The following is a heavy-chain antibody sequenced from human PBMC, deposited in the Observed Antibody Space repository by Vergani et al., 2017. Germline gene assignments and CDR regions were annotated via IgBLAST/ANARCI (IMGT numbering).Heavy chain of an antibody. V-gene: IGHV5-51*01. Sequence: EVELVQSGPEMRKPGESLKIPCKGSEYSFGNYWMGWVRQMPGKGLEWMGIIYPADSDTRYSPSFQGQVTISADKSISTAFLQWDSLKASDTALYYCARHTTYTDSWGQGTLVTVSS. J-gene: IGHJ4*02. CDR3: ARHTTYTDS. D-gene: IGHD1-1*01. CDR1: EYSFGNYW. CDR2: IYPADSDT.